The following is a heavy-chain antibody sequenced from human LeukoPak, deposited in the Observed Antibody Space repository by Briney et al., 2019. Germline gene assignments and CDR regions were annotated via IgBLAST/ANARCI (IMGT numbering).Heavy chain of an antibody. V-gene: IGHV3-30*19. D-gene: IGHD3-22*01. J-gene: IGHJ3*02. CDR2: IWYDGSNK. CDR1: GFTFSSYG. CDR3: ARPTYYYDSSGFQLLGAFDI. Sequence: PGRSLRLSCAASGFTFSSYGMHWVRQAPGKGLEWVAIIWYDGSNKYYADSVKGRFTISRDNSKNTLYLQMNSLRAEDTAVYYCARPTYYYDSSGFQLLGAFDIWGQGTMVTVSS.